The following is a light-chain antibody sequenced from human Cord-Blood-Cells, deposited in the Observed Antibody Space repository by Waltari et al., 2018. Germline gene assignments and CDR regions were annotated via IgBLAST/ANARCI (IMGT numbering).Light chain of an antibody. J-gene: IGKJ2*01. CDR2: DAS. CDR1: QDISNY. V-gene: IGKV1-33*01. Sequence: DIQMTQSPSSLSASVGDRVTITCQASQDISNYLNWYQQKPGKAPKLLIYDASNLETVVPSRFSGSGSGTDFTFTISSLQPEDIATYYCQQYDNLPPNTFGQGTKLEIK. CDR3: QQYDNLPPNT.